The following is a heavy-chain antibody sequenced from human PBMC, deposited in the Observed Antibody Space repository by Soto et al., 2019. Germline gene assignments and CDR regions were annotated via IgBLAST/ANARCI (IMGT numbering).Heavy chain of an antibody. V-gene: IGHV4-59*01. Sequence: PSETLSLTCAVYGGSFSGYYWSWIRQPPGKGLEWIGYIYYSGSTNYNPSLKSRVTISVDTSKNQFSLKLSSVTAADTAVYYCARAGYYGSGSYFAAFDIWGQGTMVTVSS. CDR2: IYYSGST. CDR3: ARAGYYGSGSYFAAFDI. D-gene: IGHD3-10*01. CDR1: GGSFSGYY. J-gene: IGHJ3*02.